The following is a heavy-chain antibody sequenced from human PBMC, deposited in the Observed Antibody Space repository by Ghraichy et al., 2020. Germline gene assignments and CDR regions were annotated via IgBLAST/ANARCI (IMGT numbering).Heavy chain of an antibody. CDR2: INHSGST. Sequence: SETLSLTCAVYGGSFSGYYWSWIRQPPGKGLEWIGEINHSGSTNYNPSLKSRVTISVDTSKNQFSLKLSSVTAADTAVYYCARLRRSYDFWSGYSKGYYYYYYMDVWGKGTTVTVSS. D-gene: IGHD3-3*01. J-gene: IGHJ6*03. CDR3: ARLRRSYDFWSGYSKGYYYYYYMDV. V-gene: IGHV4-34*01. CDR1: GGSFSGYY.